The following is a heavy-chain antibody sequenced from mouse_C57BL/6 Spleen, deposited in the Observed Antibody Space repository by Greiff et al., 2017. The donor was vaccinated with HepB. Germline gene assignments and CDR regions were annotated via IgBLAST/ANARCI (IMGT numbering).Heavy chain of an antibody. D-gene: IGHD1-1*01. J-gene: IGHJ4*01. V-gene: IGHV5-17*01. Sequence: DVKLVESGGGLVKPGGSLKLSCAASGFTFSDYGMHWVRQAPEKGLEWVAYISSGSSTIYYADTVKGRFTISRDNAKNTLFLQMTSLRSEDTAMYYCASSYYGSPYYYAMDYWGQGTSVTVSS. CDR1: GFTFSDYG. CDR2: ISSGSSTI. CDR3: ASSYYGSPYYYAMDY.